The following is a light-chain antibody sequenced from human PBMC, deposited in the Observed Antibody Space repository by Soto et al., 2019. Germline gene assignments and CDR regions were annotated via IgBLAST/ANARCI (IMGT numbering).Light chain of an antibody. V-gene: IGKV4-1*01. J-gene: IGKJ1*01. CDR2: GAS. Sequence: IHPRAALPLSLVARSTINCKSIHNILYSSDNKNYLSWYQQRPGQPPKLLFYGASTWESGVPDRFSGSGSGTHFTLTITSLQPEDLATYYCQQDYSSPRTFGQGTQVDI. CDR3: QQDYSSPRT. CDR1: HNILYSSDNKNY.